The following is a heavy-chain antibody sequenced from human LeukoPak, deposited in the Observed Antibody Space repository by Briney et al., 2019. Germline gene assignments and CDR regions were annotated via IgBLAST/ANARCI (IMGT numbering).Heavy chain of an antibody. J-gene: IGHJ5*02. D-gene: IGHD3-3*01. CDR2: ISSSSSTI. V-gene: IGHV3-48*01. CDR1: GFTFSSYS. CDR3: ARWGYDFWSGPNWFDP. Sequence: GGSLRLSCAASGFTFSSYSMNWVRQAPGKGLEWVSYISSSSSTIYYADSVKGRFTISRDNAKNSLYLQMNSLRAEDTAVYYCARWGYDFWSGPNWFDPWGQGTLVTVSS.